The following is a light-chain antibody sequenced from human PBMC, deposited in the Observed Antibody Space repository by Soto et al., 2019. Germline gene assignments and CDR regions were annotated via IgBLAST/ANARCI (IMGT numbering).Light chain of an antibody. J-gene: IGKJ3*01. CDR2: GAS. CDR3: QQYSSSPPEFT. Sequence: EIVLTQSPGTLSLSLGERATLSCRASQSISSNYLAWYQQRPGQAPRLLIFGASYRATGIPDRFSGSGSGTDFTLTISRLEPEDFAVYYCQQYSSSPPEFTFGPGTRVDSK. V-gene: IGKV3-20*01. CDR1: QSISSNY.